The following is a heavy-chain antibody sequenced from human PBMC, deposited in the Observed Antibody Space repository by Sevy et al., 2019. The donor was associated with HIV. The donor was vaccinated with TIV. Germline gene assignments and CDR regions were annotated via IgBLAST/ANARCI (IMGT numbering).Heavy chain of an antibody. CDR2: ISSNGDNA. J-gene: IGHJ4*02. V-gene: IGHV3-30-3*01. D-gene: IGHD1-26*01. CDR3: ARGPEWELTSFLSH. CDR1: GFTFRTYA. Sequence: GGSLRLSSAASGFTFRTYAFHWVRQTPGRGLEWIGLISSNGDNAFYANSVRGRFTISRDNSMNTLYLQMTSLTPDDTAVYYCARGPEWELTSFLSHWGQGTLVTVSS.